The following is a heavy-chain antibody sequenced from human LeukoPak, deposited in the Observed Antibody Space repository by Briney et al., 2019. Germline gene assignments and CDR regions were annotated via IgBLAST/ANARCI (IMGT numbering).Heavy chain of an antibody. CDR1: GDTLNNYS. CDR2: IIPIFSTA. V-gene: IGHV1-69*01. Sequence: GSSVKVSCKASGDTLNNYSISWVRQAAGQGLEWMGGIIPIFSTANYAQKFQGRVTITADESTNTAYMDLSSLTSDDTAVYYCARGYSRWSIPTSSYYYRMDLWSQGTTVAVSS. CDR3: ARGYSRWSIPTSSYYYRMDL. J-gene: IGHJ6*02. D-gene: IGHD6-13*01.